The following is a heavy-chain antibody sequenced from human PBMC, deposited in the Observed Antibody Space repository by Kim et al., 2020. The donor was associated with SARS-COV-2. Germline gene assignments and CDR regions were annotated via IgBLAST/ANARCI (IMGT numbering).Heavy chain of an antibody. CDR3: APGNTESNFDY. Sequence: GGSLRLSCAASGFTFSSYAMSWVRQAPGKGLEWVSAISGSGGTTYYADSVKGRFTISRDNSKNTLYLQMNSLRAEDTAVYYCAPGNTESNFDYWGQGTLVTVSS. CDR1: GFTFSSYA. J-gene: IGHJ4*02. CDR2: ISGSGGTT. D-gene: IGHD3-10*01. V-gene: IGHV3-23*01.